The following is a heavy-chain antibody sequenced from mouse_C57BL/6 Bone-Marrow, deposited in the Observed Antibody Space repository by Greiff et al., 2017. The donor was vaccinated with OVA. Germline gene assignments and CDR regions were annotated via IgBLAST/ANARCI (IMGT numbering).Heavy chain of an antibody. CDR2: IYPGNGGT. D-gene: IGHD1-3*01. CDR1: GYTFTSYW. Sequence: QVQLKQPGTELVKPGASVKLSCKASGYTFTSYWMHWVKQRPGQGLEWIGNIYPGNGGTNYNEKFKSKATLTVDKSSSTAYMQLSSLTSEDSAVYYCAREGVEWPPRGFYWGQGTSVTVSS. V-gene: IGHV1-53*01. J-gene: IGHJ4*01. CDR3: AREGVEWPPRGFY.